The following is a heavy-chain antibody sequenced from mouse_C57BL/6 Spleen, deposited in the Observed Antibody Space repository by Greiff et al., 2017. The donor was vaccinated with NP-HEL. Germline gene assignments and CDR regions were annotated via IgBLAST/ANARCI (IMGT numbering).Heavy chain of an antibody. J-gene: IGHJ4*01. CDR2: INPGSGGT. CDR3: AKRRVYYDYDAGYAMDY. Sequence: QVHVKQSGAELVRPGTSVKVSCKASGYAFTNYLIEWVKQRPGQGLEWIGVINPGSGGTNYNEKFKGKATLTADKSSSTAYMQLSSLTSEDSAVYFCAKRRVYYDYDAGYAMDYWGQGTSVTVSS. CDR1: GYAFTNYL. V-gene: IGHV1-54*01. D-gene: IGHD2-4*01.